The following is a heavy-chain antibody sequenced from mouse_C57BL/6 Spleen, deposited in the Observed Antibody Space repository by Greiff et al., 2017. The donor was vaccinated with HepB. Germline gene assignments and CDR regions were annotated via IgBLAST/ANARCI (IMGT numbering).Heavy chain of an antibody. V-gene: IGHV1-64*01. CDR2: IHPNSGST. J-gene: IGHJ4*01. Sequence: QLQPPGAALVKPGASVQLSCKASGYPFTSYWMHWVKQRPGQGLEWIGMIHPNSGSTNYNEKFKSKATLTVDKSSSTAYMQLSSLTSEDSAVYYCARGGYYYAMDYWGQGTSVTVSS. CDR3: ARGGYYYAMDY. D-gene: IGHD2-2*01. CDR1: GYPFTSYW.